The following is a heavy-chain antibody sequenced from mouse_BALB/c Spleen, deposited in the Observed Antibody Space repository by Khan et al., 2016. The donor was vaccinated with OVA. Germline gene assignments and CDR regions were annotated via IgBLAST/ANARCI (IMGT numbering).Heavy chain of an antibody. Sequence: QVQLQQSGPELVRPGASVKMSCKASGYTLTSYYIHWVKQRPGQGLEWIGWIYPVDGSSTYNEKFKGKSTLTADKSSSTAYMLLSNLTSEDSAIYFCARGYYGYLDYWGQGTTLTVSS. CDR1: GYTLTSYY. CDR2: IYPVDGSS. D-gene: IGHD1-1*01. V-gene: IGHV1S56*01. J-gene: IGHJ2*01. CDR3: ARGYYGYLDY.